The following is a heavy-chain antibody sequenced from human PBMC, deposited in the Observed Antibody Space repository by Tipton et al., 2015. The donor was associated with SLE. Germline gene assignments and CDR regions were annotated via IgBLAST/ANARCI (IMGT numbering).Heavy chain of an antibody. CDR3: ARWGRSSGWYGY. D-gene: IGHD6-19*01. CDR2: INHSGST. J-gene: IGHJ4*02. V-gene: IGHV4-34*01. CDR1: GGSFSGYY. Sequence: TLSLTCAVYGGSFSGYYWSWIRQPPGKGLEWLGEINHSGSTNYNPSLKSRVTISVDTSKNQFSLKLSSVTAADTAVYYCARWGRSSGWYGYWGQGTLVTVSS.